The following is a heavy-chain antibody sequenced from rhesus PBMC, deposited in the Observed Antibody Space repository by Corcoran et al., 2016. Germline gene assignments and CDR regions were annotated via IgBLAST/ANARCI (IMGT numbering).Heavy chain of an antibody. CDR1: GGSISSSNW. CDR2: ISGSIGST. D-gene: IGHD6-31*01. J-gene: IGHJ4*01. Sequence: QVQLQESGPGLVKPSETLSLTCAVSGGSISSSNWWSWLRQPPGKGLDGIGYISGSIGSTYYNPTLKSRVTISKDTSKNQFSLKLSSVTAADTAVYYCARVVYSSGWYFDYWGQGVLVTVSS. CDR3: ARVVYSSGWYFDY. V-gene: IGHV4S19*01.